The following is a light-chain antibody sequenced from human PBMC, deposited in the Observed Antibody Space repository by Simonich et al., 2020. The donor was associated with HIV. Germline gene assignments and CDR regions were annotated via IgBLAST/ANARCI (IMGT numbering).Light chain of an antibody. Sequence: EIVMTQSPVTLSVSPGERAPLSCRASQSVSSNLAWYQQKPGQAPRLLIYGASIRATGIPARFSGSGSGTEFTLTISSLQSEDFAVYYCQQYNNWLPITFGQGTRLEIK. CDR2: GAS. CDR3: QQYNNWLPIT. J-gene: IGKJ5*01. V-gene: IGKV3-15*01. CDR1: QSVSSN.